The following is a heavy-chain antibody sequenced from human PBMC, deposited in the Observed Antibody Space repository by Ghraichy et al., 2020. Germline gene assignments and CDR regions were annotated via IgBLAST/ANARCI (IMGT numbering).Heavy chain of an antibody. CDR3: ARTLYDSSGYYPMVFDY. CDR1: GFSLSNARMG. J-gene: IGHJ4*02. V-gene: IGHV2-26*01. CDR2: IFSNDEK. Sequence: SGPTLVKPTETLTLTCTVSGFSLSNARMGVSWIRQPPGKALEWLAHIFSNDEKSYSTSLKSRLTISKDTSKSQVVLTMTNMDPVDTATYYCARTLYDSSGYYPMVFDYWGQGTLVTVSS. D-gene: IGHD3-22*01.